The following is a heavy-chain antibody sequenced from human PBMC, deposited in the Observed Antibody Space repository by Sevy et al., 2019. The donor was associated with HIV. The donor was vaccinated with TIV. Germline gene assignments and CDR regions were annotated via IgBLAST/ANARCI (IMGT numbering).Heavy chain of an antibody. CDR3: ARPGSGWFEFDS. Sequence: GGSLRLSCAASGFSLNNYWMNWVRQAPGKGLEWVANIKQDGSVKYYVDSVKGRFTISRDNARNLLYLQMNSLREEDTAGYYCARPGSGWFEFDSWGQGTLVTVSS. D-gene: IGHD6-19*01. V-gene: IGHV3-7*01. CDR1: GFSLNNYW. J-gene: IGHJ4*02. CDR2: IKQDGSVK.